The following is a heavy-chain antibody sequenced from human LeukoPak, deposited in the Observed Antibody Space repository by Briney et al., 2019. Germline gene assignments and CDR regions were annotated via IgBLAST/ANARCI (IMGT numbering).Heavy chain of an antibody. V-gene: IGHV3-7*01. CDR2: INADGSDK. CDR3: MPGRGY. J-gene: IGHJ4*02. D-gene: IGHD2-8*02. CDR1: GFPFQSYW. Sequence: GSLVLSCTASGFPFQSYWMNWVRQAPGKGLELVANINADGSDKYFMDSVKGRFSISRDNANNRLYLQMTSLRAEDTAVYYCMPGRGYWGQGTLVAVSS.